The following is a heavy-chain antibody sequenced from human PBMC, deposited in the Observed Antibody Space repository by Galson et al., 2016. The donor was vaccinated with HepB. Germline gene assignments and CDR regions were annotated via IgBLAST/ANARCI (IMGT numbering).Heavy chain of an antibody. J-gene: IGHJ4*02. Sequence: PALVKPTQTLTLTCTFSGFSLSTGGEGVAWIRQPPGKALEWLALIYWEDDKYYSTSLKTRLTVSKDTSKNQVVLTMANMDPVDTATYYCARTTTGRWAFDYWGQGALVTVSS. V-gene: IGHV2-70*01. CDR3: ARTTTGRWAFDY. CDR2: IYWEDDK. CDR1: GFSLSTGGEG. D-gene: IGHD2-8*02.